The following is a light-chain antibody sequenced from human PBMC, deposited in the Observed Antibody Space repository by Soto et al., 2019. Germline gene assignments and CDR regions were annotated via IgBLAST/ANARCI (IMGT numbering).Light chain of an antibody. J-gene: IGKJ4*01. CDR3: QQYSSYSPLT. CDR2: DAY. CDR1: QGISSW. Sequence: DIQMTQSPSAMSASVGDRVTITCRASQGISSWLDWYQQKPGKAPKLLIYDAYSLESGTPSRFSGRRSGTEFTLTIASVQPEDFATYYCQQYSSYSPLTFGGGTKVDIK. V-gene: IGKV1-5*01.